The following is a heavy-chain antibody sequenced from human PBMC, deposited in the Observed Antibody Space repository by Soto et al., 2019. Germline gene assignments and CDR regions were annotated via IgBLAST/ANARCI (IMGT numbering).Heavy chain of an antibody. CDR2: ISDNGFST. CDR1: GFTFSNYA. CDR3: ARGPSTVATWLDY. D-gene: IGHD4-17*01. V-gene: IGHV3-64*02. Sequence: EVQLVESGEGLVQPGGSLSLSCAASGFTFSNYAMHWVRQAPGKGLEYVSAISDNGFSTYYGDSVRGRFIISRDNSKNTLYLQMGSLRAEDMAVYYCARGPSTVATWLDYWGQGALVTVSS. J-gene: IGHJ4*02.